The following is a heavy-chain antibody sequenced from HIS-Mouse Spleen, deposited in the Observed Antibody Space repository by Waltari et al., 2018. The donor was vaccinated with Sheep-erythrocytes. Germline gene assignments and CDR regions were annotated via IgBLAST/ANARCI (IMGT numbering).Heavy chain of an antibody. Sequence: EVQLVESGGGLVQPGGSLRLSCAASGFTFSSYWMSWVRQAPGKGLKGVANIKQDGSEKYYVDSVKGRFTISRDNAKNSLYLQMNSLRAEDTAVYYCARAVAGTPDAFDIWGQGTMVTVSS. CDR3: ARAVAGTPDAFDI. CDR2: IKQDGSEK. D-gene: IGHD1-7*01. J-gene: IGHJ3*02. V-gene: IGHV3-7*01. CDR1: GFTFSSYW.